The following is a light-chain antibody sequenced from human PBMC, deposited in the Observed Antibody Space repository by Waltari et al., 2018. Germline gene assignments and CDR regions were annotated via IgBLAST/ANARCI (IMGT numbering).Light chain of an antibody. CDR1: SSDVGFYNL. Sequence: QSALTPPASVSGSPGQSITISCTGTSSDVGFYNLLSWYQQHPGKAPELVVYEVISRPSGVSNRFSGSKSGNTASLTISGLQAEDEADYYCCSYAGRNIWVFGGGTKLTVL. CDR2: EVI. CDR3: CSYAGRNIWV. J-gene: IGLJ3*02. V-gene: IGLV2-23*02.